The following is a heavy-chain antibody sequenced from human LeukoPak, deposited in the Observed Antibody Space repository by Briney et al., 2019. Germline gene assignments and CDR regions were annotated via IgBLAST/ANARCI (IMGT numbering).Heavy chain of an antibody. Sequence: LRLSCAASGFTFSSYAMSWIRQHPGKGLEWIGHISYSGDTYYNPSLKSRVTISVDTSKNQFSLKLSSVTAADTAVYYCARDLGYCSSTSCRYFDYWGQGTLVTVSS. D-gene: IGHD2-2*01. CDR3: ARDLGYCSSTSCRYFDY. J-gene: IGHJ4*02. CDR2: ISYSGDT. V-gene: IGHV4-31*02. CDR1: GFTFSSYA.